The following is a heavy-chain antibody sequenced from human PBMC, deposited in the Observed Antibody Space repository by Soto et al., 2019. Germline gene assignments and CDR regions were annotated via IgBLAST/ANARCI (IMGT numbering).Heavy chain of an antibody. V-gene: IGHV3-15*01. CDR3: TTSITRMLVSPPDY. Sequence: EVQLVESGGGLVKPGGSLRLSCAASGFTFSDAWMSWVRQTPGKGLEWVGRIKSITDGGTTDYAAPVKGRFTISREDSTNTLELQMNSLKTGDTAIDYCTTSITRMLVSPPDYWGQGTLVTVSS. CDR2: IKSITDGGTT. CDR1: GFTFSDAW. J-gene: IGHJ4*02. D-gene: IGHD3-16*01.